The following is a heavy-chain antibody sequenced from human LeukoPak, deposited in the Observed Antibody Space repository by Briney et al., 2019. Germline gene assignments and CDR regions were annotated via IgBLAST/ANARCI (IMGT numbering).Heavy chain of an antibody. CDR2: ILKDGSTT. CDR3: AKWSSTTWTYFYY. J-gene: IGHJ4*02. D-gene: IGHD1-14*01. Sequence: GGSLRLSCVASGFTFSSNDMHWVRQAPGKGLEWVAVILKDGSTTYYVDSVKGRFTISRDNSKNTLYLQMNSLRVEDTAVYYCAKWSSTTWTYFYYWGQGGMASVCS. V-gene: IGHV3-30*18. CDR1: GFTFSSND.